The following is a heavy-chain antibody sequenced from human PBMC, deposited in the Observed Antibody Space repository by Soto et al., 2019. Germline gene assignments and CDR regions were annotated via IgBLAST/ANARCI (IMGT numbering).Heavy chain of an antibody. D-gene: IGHD6-6*01. V-gene: IGHV4-39*01. Sequence: QLQLQESGPGLVKPSETLSLTCTVSGGSISSSSYYWGWIRQPPGKGLEWIGSIYYSGSTYYNPSLKSRVTISVDTSKNQFSLKLSSVTAADTAVYYCARLRAARPKGCFDYWGQGTLVTVSS. CDR2: IYYSGST. CDR1: GGSISSSSYY. CDR3: ARLRAARPKGCFDY. J-gene: IGHJ4*02.